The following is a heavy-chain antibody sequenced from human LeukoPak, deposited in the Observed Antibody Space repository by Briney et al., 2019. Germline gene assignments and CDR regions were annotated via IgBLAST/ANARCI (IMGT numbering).Heavy chain of an antibody. D-gene: IGHD3-9*01. CDR3: AKTGGGSYLIGYHVDH. Sequence: PGGSLRLSCAASGFTFNSYAMSWVRQAPGKGLEWVSLISGSGGATYYADSMKGRFTISRDNSKNTLYLQMNSLRAEDTAVYYCAKTGGGSYLIGYHVDHWGQGTLVTVSS. V-gene: IGHV3-23*01. CDR2: ISGSGGAT. J-gene: IGHJ4*02. CDR1: GFTFNSYA.